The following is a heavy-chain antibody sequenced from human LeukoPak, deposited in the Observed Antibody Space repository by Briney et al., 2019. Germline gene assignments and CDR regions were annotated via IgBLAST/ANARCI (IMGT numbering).Heavy chain of an antibody. CDR3: ARSYGSGRPYYYYYMDV. V-gene: IGHV4-59*01. Sequence: PSETLSLTCPVSGGSISSYYWSWIRQPPGKGLEWIGYIYYSGSTNYNPSLKSRVTISVDTSKNQFSLKLSSVTAADTAVYYCARSYGSGRPYYYYYMDVWGKGTTVTVSS. CDR1: GGSISSYY. CDR2: IYYSGST. D-gene: IGHD3-10*01. J-gene: IGHJ6*03.